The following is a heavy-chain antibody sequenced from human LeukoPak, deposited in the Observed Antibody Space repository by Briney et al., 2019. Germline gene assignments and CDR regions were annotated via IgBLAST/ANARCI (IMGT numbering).Heavy chain of an antibody. CDR1: GGSISCYY. J-gene: IGHJ4*02. V-gene: IGHV4-59*08. Sequence: PSETLSLTCTVSGGSISCYYWSWIRQPPGKGLEWIGHIYYTGSTSYNPSLKSRVTISVDTSKNQFSLKLSYVNAADTAVYYCARYISSGLDYWGQGTLVTVSS. CDR3: ARYISSGLDY. D-gene: IGHD6-6*01. CDR2: IYYTGST.